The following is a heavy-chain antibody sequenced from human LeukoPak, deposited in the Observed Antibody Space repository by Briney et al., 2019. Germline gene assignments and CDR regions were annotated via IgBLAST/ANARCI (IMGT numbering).Heavy chain of an antibody. CDR3: ARATGDGYNSNDAFDI. J-gene: IGHJ3*02. Sequence: SETLSLTCTVSGGSISSYYWSWIRQPPGKGPEWIGYIYYSGSTNYNPSLKSRVTISVDTSKNQFSLKLSSVTAADTAVYYCARATGDGYNSNDAFDIWGQGTMVTVSS. CDR1: GGSISSYY. CDR2: IYYSGST. D-gene: IGHD5-24*01. V-gene: IGHV4-59*01.